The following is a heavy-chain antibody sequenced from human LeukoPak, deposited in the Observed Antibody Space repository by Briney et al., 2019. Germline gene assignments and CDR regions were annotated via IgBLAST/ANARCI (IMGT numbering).Heavy chain of an antibody. CDR1: GYTFTTYW. D-gene: IGHD6-19*01. CDR3: ARCIAVAGTCYFDC. V-gene: IGHV5-51*01. CDR2: IYPGDSDT. Sequence: GESLKISCQGSGYTFTTYWVAWMRQMPGKGLEWMGIIYPGDSDTRYSPSFQGQVTISADKSISTAYLQWSSLKASDTAMYYCARCIAVAGTCYFDCWGQGALVTVSS. J-gene: IGHJ4*02.